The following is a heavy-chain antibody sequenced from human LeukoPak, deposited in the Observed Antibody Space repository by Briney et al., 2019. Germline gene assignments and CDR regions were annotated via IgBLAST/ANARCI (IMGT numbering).Heavy chain of an antibody. CDR1: GFTVSSNY. CDR3: ARGPSIAAARIDP. V-gene: IGHV4-34*01. J-gene: IGHJ5*02. CDR2: INHSGST. D-gene: IGHD6-13*01. Sequence: PGGSLRLSCAASGFTVSSNYMSWIRQPPGKGLEWIGEINHSGSTNYNPSLKSRVTISVDTSKNQFSLKLSSVTAADTAVYYCARGPSIAAARIDPWGQGTLVTVSS.